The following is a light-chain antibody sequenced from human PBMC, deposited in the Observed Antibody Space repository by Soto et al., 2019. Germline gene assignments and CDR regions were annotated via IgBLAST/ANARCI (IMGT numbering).Light chain of an antibody. CDR1: QRVSTY. CDR2: DTT. J-gene: IGKJ5*01. Sequence: VLTQSPVTLSLSPGDRATLSCRASQRVSTYLAWYRQVPGQPPRLLIYDTTNRAAGIPPRFSGSRSGTDFTLTISSVELEDFALYYCHQRNTFGQGTRLVIK. CDR3: HQRNT. V-gene: IGKV3-11*01.